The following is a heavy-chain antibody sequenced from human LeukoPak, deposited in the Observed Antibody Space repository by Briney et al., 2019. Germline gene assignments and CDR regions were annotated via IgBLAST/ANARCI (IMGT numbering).Heavy chain of an antibody. Sequence: GASVKVSCKASGYTFTSYDINWVRQATGQGLEWMGWMNPNSGNTGYAQKFQGRVTITRNTSIGTAYMELSSLRSEDTAVYYCARGAYYDFWSGYPNWFDPWGQGTLVTVSS. J-gene: IGHJ5*02. CDR2: MNPNSGNT. V-gene: IGHV1-8*03. CDR1: GYTFTSYD. CDR3: ARGAYYDFWSGYPNWFDP. D-gene: IGHD3-3*01.